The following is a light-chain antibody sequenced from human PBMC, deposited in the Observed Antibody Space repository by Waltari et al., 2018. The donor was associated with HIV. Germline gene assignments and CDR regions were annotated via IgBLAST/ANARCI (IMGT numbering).Light chain of an antibody. CDR1: RSLLDSSNNKNY. V-gene: IGKV4-1*01. J-gene: IGKJ2*03. CDR3: QQYYSTPYS. Sequence: DIVMTQSPASPAVSLGERATINCKSGRSLLDSSNNKNYLAWYQQKPGQPPKLLVYWASTRESGVPDRFSGSGSGTYFTLTITSLQAEDVAVYYCQQYYSTPYSFGQGTKLEIK. CDR2: WAS.